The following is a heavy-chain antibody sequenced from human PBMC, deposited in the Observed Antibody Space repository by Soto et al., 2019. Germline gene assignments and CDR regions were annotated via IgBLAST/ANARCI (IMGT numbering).Heavy chain of an antibody. J-gene: IGHJ4*02. V-gene: IGHV3-21*01. CDR2: ISSSSSYI. Sequence: GGSLRLSCAASGFTFSSYSMNWVRQAPGKGLEWVSSISSSSSYIYYADSVKGRFTISRDNAKNSLYLQMNSLRAEDTAVYYCARGPSWFGELLSWPYWGQGTLVTVSS. CDR1: GFTFSSYS. D-gene: IGHD3-10*01. CDR3: ARGPSWFGELLSWPY.